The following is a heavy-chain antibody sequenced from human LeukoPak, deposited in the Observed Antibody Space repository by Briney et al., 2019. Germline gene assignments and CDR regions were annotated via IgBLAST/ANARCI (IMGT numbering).Heavy chain of an antibody. CDR3: ARESRVYYFDY. Sequence: PSQTLSLTCTVSGGSISSGGYYWSWIRQHPGKDLEWIGYIYYSGSNYYNPSLKSRVTISVDTSKNQFSLKLSSVTAADTAVYYCARESRVYYFDYWGQGTLVTVSS. CDR2: IYYSGSN. V-gene: IGHV4-31*03. J-gene: IGHJ4*02. D-gene: IGHD2-8*01. CDR1: GGSISSGGYY.